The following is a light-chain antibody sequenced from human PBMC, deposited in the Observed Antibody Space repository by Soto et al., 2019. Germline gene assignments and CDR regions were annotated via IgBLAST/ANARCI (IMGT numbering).Light chain of an antibody. J-gene: IGKJ2*01. CDR2: GAS. CDR3: QQYNNWPPDT. Sequence: EIVMTQSPATLSVSPGERATLSCRASRSVSSNLAWYQQKPGQAPRLLMYGASTRATGIPARFSGSGSGTKFTLHINSLQVEDFAVYYWQQYNNWPPDTFGQGNKLEIK. CDR1: RSVSSN. V-gene: IGKV3-15*01.